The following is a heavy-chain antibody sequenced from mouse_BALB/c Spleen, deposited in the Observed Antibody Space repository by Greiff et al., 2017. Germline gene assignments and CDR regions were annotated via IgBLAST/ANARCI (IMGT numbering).Heavy chain of an antibody. CDR1: GYTFTSYW. J-gene: IGHJ3*01. D-gene: IGHD1-2*01. CDR2: INPSTGYT. Sequence: QVQLQQSGAELVKPGASVKMSCKASGYTFTSYWMHWVKQRPGQGLEWIGYINPSTGYTEYNQKFKDKATLTADKSSSTAYMQLSSLTSEDSAVYYCARGYGYGWFAYWGQGTLVTVSA. CDR3: ARGYGYGWFAY. V-gene: IGHV1-7*01.